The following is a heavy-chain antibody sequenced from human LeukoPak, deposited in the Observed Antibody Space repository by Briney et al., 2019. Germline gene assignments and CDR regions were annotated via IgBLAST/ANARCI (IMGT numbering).Heavy chain of an antibody. CDR2: ILYEDK. D-gene: IGHD2-15*01. J-gene: IGHJ4*02. CDR3: ARYCSGGCYSGVDY. CDR1: GFTFSSFG. V-gene: IGHV3-33*05. Sequence: GGSLRLSCAASGFTFSSFGMHWVRQAPGRGLEWVALILYEDKYYADSVKGRFTISRDNSKNTLYLQMDSLRAEDTAVYYCARYCSGGCYSGVDYWGQGTLVTVPS.